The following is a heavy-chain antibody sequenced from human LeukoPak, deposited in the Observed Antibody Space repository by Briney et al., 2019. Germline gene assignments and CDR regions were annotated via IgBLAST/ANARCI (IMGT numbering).Heavy chain of an antibody. CDR2: INHSGST. D-gene: IGHD3-10*01. J-gene: IGHJ6*03. V-gene: IGHV4-34*01. Sequence: SETLSLTCAVYGGSFSGYYWSWIRQPPGKGLEWIGGINHSGSTNYNPSLKSRVTISVDTSKNQFSLKLSSVTAADTAVYYCARRITMVRGVKYYYYMDVWGKGTTVTVSS. CDR3: ARRITMVRGVKYYYYMDV. CDR1: GGSFSGYY.